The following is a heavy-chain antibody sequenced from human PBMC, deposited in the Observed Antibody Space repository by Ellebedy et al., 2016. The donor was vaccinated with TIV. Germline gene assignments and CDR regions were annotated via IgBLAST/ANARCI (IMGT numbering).Heavy chain of an antibody. J-gene: IGHJ5*01. Sequence: MPSETLSLTCTVSGDSISNDYWSWIRQPPGKGLEWIGFISYSGGTRFHPSLKSRITMSLDTSKNQFSLNLNSVTTADTALYYCARGAGWYAFWGQGTLVTVSS. CDR3: ARGAGWYAF. CDR2: ISYSGGT. D-gene: IGHD6-19*01. CDR1: GDSISNDY. V-gene: IGHV4-59*01.